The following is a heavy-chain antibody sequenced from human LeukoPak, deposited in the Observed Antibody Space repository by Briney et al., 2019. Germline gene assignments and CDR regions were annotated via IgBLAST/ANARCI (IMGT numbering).Heavy chain of an antibody. V-gene: IGHV4-4*07. J-gene: IGHJ4*02. Sequence: SETLSLTCTVSGGSISSYHWNWIRQPAGKGLEWIGRIYVSGSTSYNPSLKSRVTMPVDTSKNQFSLRLSSVTAADTAVYYCARFYYYGSGSYSFDYWGQGILVTVSS. CDR3: ARFYYYGSGSYSFDY. D-gene: IGHD3-10*01. CDR2: IYVSGST. CDR1: GGSISSYH.